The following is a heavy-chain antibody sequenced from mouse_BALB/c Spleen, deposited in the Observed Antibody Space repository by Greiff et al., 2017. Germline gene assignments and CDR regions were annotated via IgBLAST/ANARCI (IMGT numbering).Heavy chain of an antibody. CDR2: ISSGGSYT. V-gene: IGHV5-6-4*01. CDR3: TRDGRQAMDY. J-gene: IGHJ4*01. CDR1: GFTFSSYT. D-gene: IGHD6-1*01. Sequence: DVKLVESGGGLVKPGGSLKLSCAASGFTFSSYTMSWVRQTPEKRLEWVATISSGGSYTYYPDSVKGRFTISRDNAKNTLYLQMSSLKSEDTAMYYCTRDGRQAMDYWGQGTSVTVSS.